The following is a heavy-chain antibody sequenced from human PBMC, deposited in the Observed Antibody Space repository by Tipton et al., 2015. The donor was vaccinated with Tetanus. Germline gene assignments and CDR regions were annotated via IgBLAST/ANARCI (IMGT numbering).Heavy chain of an antibody. Sequence: TLSLTCTVTGDSISSSRYYWGWVRQAPGKGLEWIGSIYYRGNTYYNPSLKSRVTLSIDMSKNQFSLRLSSVTAADTAVYFCARRVVGATLDYWGQGSLVTVSS. CDR3: ARRVVGATLDY. J-gene: IGHJ4*02. CDR2: IYYRGNT. D-gene: IGHD1-26*01. V-gene: IGHV4-39*07. CDR1: GDSISSSRYY.